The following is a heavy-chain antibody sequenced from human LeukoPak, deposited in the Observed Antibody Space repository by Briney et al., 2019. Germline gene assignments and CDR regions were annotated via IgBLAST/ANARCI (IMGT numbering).Heavy chain of an antibody. Sequence: SETLSLTCPVSGGSISSYYWSWIRQPPGNGLEWIGDIYYSGSTNYNPSLKSRVTISVDTSKTQFSLKLSYVTAADTAVYYCARISQGGYSYGYYAFDIWGQGTMVTVSS. CDR2: IYYSGST. D-gene: IGHD5-18*01. V-gene: IGHV4-59*08. J-gene: IGHJ3*02. CDR1: GGSISSYY. CDR3: ARISQGGYSYGYYAFDI.